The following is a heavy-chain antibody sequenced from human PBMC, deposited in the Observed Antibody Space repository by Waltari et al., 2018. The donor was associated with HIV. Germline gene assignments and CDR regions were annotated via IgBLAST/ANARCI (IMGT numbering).Heavy chain of an antibody. Sequence: EVQLVQSGAEVTQPGASLKISCKGSGSTFNMYWLGLVRQMPGKGLEWMGIIYPGDSDTRYSPSFQGQVTISADKSISTVYLQWSSLKASDTAMYFCARHHREVVAAPWEWEYWGQGTLVTVSP. D-gene: IGHD1-26*01. V-gene: IGHV5-51*01. CDR2: IYPGDSDT. CDR3: ARHHREVVAAPWEWEY. J-gene: IGHJ4*02. CDR1: GSTFNMYW.